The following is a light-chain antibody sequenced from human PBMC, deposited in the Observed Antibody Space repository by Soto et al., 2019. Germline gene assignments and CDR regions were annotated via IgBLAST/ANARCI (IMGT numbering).Light chain of an antibody. Sequence: ALAQPASVSGSPGQSITISCTGTNSDVGGFDFVSWYQHHPGKAPKLMIYEVTNRPSGVSDRFSGSKSGSTASLTISGLQAEDEADYYCSSYSTSSTLYVFGTGTKVTVL. V-gene: IGLV2-14*01. CDR3: SSYSTSSTLYV. CDR2: EVT. J-gene: IGLJ1*01. CDR1: NSDVGGFDF.